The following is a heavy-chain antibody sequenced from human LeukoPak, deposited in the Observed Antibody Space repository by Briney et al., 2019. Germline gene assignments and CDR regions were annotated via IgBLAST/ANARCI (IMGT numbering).Heavy chain of an antibody. CDR1: GGSVSSPIFY. CDR2: IYTSGST. D-gene: IGHD5-18*01. V-gene: IGHV4-61*02. CDR3: AREEGAGYSYGSSFDY. J-gene: IGHJ4*02. Sequence: SQTLSLTCSVSGGSVSSPIFYWNWIRQPAGKGLEWIGRIYTSGSTNYNPSLKSRVTMSVDTSKNQFSLKLSSVTAADTAVYYCAREEGAGYSYGSSFDYWGQGTLVTVSS.